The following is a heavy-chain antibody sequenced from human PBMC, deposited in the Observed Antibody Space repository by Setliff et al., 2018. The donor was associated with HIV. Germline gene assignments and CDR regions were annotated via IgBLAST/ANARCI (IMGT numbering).Heavy chain of an antibody. CDR1: GFTFSSFS. Sequence: GGSLRLSCAASGFTFSSFSMSWVRQAPGKGLEWISYISETGSAIYYADSVKGRVTISRDNAKNSLFLQMSSLRAEDTALYYCAKLDYYDYSGSWARKVAIDFWGRGTMVTVSS. CDR2: ISETGSAI. V-gene: IGHV3-48*04. J-gene: IGHJ3*01. D-gene: IGHD3-22*01. CDR3: AKLDYYDYSGSWARKVAIDF.